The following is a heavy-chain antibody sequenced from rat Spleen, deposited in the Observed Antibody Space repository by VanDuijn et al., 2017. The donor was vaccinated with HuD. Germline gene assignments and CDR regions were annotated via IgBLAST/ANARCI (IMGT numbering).Heavy chain of an antibody. CDR3: ATQDYGGYSERPFAY. Sequence: EVQLVESDGGLVQPGRSLKLSCAASGFTFSDYYMAWVRQAPTKGLEWVATGSFDGSGPYYRDSVKGRFTISRDNAKSTLYLQMDSLRSEDTATYYCATQDYGGYSERPFAYWGQGTLVTVSS. J-gene: IGHJ3*01. D-gene: IGHD1-11*01. CDR2: GSFDGSGP. V-gene: IGHV5-29*01. CDR1: GFTFSDYY.